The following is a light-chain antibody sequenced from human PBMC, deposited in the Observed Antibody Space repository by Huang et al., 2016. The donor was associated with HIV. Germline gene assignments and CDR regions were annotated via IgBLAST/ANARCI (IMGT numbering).Light chain of an antibody. V-gene: IGKV3-11*01. Sequence: EIVLTQSPASLALSPGERATLSCRASQSVRTSLAWYQQKPGQAPRLLIFDASKRATDIPARFSGSGSGTDFTLTISSLEPEDFAVYYCQQRYNWPLTFGGGTKVEIK. J-gene: IGKJ4*01. CDR1: QSVRTS. CDR3: QQRYNWPLT. CDR2: DAS.